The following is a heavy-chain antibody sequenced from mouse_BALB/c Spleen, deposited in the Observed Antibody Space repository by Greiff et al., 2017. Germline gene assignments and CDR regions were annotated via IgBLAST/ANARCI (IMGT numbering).Heavy chain of an antibody. Sequence: QVQLKESGAELVRPGSSVTISCTASGYSFSSYWMNWVKQRPGQGLEWIGQIYPGDGDTNYKGKFTGKATLTADKSSSTAYMQLSSLTAEDAAVYCCAADYGDYGEAMDYWGQGTSVTVSS. CDR1: GYSFSSYW. D-gene: IGHD2-13*01. CDR3: AADYGDYGEAMDY. V-gene: IGHV1-80*01. J-gene: IGHJ4*01. CDR2: IYPGDGDT.